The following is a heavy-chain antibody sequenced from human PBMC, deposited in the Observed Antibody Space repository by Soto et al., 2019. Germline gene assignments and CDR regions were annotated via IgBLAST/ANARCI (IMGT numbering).Heavy chain of an antibody. CDR2: INPNSGGT. V-gene: IGHV1-2*02. D-gene: IGHD3-3*01. CDR1: GYTFTGYY. CDR3: ARGGTIFGVVISAWFDP. Sequence: ASVKVSCKASGYTFTGYYRHWVRQAPGQGLEWMGWINPNSGGTNYAQKFQGRVTMTRDTSISTAYMELSRLRSDDTAVYYCARGGTIFGVVISAWFDPGGHGTLVKVSS. J-gene: IGHJ5*02.